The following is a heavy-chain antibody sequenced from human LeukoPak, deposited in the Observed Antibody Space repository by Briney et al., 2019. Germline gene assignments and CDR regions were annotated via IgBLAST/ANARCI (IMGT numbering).Heavy chain of an antibody. CDR1: GCSISSYY. Sequence: SGTLSLTCAVSGCSISSYYWSWIRKPPGKGLEWMGYIYYSGSTNYNPSLKSRVTISADTSKNQFSLKLRSVIAADTAVYYCARGTYGSGSDYYYYGMDVWGQGTTVTVSS. D-gene: IGHD3-10*01. CDR2: IYYSGST. V-gene: IGHV4-59*12. CDR3: ARGTYGSGSDYYYYGMDV. J-gene: IGHJ6*01.